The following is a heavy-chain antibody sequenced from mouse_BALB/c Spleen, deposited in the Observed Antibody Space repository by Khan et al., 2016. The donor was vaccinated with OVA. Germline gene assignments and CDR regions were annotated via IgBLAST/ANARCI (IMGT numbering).Heavy chain of an antibody. V-gene: IGHV14-3*02. CDR2: IDPPNGNT. J-gene: IGHJ3*01. CDR3: ARSGYDFFAY. Sequence: EVQLKQSGAELVKSGATVKLSCTASGLNIKDTYMHWLKQWPEQGLEWIGRIDPPNGNTKYDPKFQGKATITADTSSNTAYMQLSSLTSEDSAVYFCARSGYDFFAYWGQGTLVTVSA. D-gene: IGHD2-14*01. CDR1: GLNIKDTY.